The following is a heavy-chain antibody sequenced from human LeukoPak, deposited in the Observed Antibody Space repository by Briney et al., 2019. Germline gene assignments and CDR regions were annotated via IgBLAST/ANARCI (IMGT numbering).Heavy chain of an antibody. CDR1: GYSFTSYW. CDR3: ARLVGAAGGYNWFDP. CDR2: IYPGDSDT. V-gene: IGHV5-51*01. D-gene: IGHD2-15*01. Sequence: GESLKISCRGSGYSFTSYWIGWVRQMPGKGLEWMGIIYPGDSDTRYSPSFQGQVTISADKSISTAYLQWSSLKASDTAMYYCARLVGAAGGYNWFDPWGQGTLVTVSS. J-gene: IGHJ5*02.